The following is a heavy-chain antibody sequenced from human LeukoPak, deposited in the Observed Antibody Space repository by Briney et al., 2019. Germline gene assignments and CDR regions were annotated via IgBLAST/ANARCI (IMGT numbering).Heavy chain of an antibody. CDR3: AKGECSGISCYAGY. CDR1: GFTVSSNY. D-gene: IGHD2-2*01. V-gene: IGHV3-23*01. CDR2: ISASGGST. Sequence: GGSLRLSCAASGFTVSSNYMSWVRQAPGKGLEWVSTISASGGSTYYAESVKGRFTISRDNSKSTLSLQMNSLRAEDTAVYYCAKGECSGISCYAGYWGQGTLVTVSS. J-gene: IGHJ4*02.